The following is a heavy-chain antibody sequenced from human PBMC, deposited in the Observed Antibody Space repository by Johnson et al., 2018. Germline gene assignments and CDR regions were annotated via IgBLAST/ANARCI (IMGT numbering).Heavy chain of an antibody. V-gene: IGHV3-74*02. CDR2: IKHDGSVT. CDR1: GSTFSGRW. J-gene: IGHJ5*02. Sequence: VQLVQSGGGFVQPGGSLRLSCVDSGSTFSGRWMHWVRQAPGKGLEWVSRIKHDGSVTFYTDSVKGRFTVSRDNAKNTLHLEMNSLRVEDTAVYYCAKSDWFDPWGQGTSVTVSS. D-gene: IGHD2-21*01. CDR3: AKSDWFDP.